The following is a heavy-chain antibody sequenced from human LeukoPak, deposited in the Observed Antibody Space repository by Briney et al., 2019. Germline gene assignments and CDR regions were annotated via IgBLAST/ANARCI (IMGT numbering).Heavy chain of an antibody. V-gene: IGHV3-53*01. Sequence: GGSLRLSCAASEFTVSSNYMSWVRQAPGKGLEWVSVIYSGGSTYYADSVKGRFTISRDNSKNTLYLQMNSLRAEDTAVYYCARGTVTVIFDYWGQGTLVTVSS. CDR3: ARGTVTVIFDY. J-gene: IGHJ4*02. D-gene: IGHD4-17*01. CDR1: EFTVSSNY. CDR2: IYSGGST.